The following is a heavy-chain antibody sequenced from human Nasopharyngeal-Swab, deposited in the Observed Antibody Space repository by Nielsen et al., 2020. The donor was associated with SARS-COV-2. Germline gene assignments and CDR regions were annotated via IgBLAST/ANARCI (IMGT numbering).Heavy chain of an antibody. CDR2: IYYSGIT. Sequence: GSLRLSCTVSGGSISSSSYYWGWIRQPPGKGLEWIGSIYYSGITYYNPSLKSRVTISVDTSKNQFSLKLSSVTAADTAVYYCARPYYDSSGYDAWFDPWGQGTLVTVSS. J-gene: IGHJ5*02. CDR3: ARPYYDSSGYDAWFDP. D-gene: IGHD3-22*01. CDR1: GGSISSSSYY. V-gene: IGHV4-39*01.